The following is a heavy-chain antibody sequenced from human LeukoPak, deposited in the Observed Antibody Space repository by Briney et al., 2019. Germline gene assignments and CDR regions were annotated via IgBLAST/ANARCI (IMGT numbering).Heavy chain of an antibody. CDR3: AKESGKFDY. CDR1: GFNFGESA. CDR2: ISADGGSA. V-gene: IGHV3-43*02. J-gene: IGHJ4*02. Sequence: GGSLRLPCVASGFNFGESAMHWVRQAPGKGLEWVSLISADGGSAFSADSVKGRFSISRDNSKDSLYLQMDSLRSEDTAMYYCAKESGKFDYWGQGTLVVVSS.